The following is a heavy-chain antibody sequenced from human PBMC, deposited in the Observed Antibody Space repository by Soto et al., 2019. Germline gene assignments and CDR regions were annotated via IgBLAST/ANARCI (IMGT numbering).Heavy chain of an antibody. CDR1: GFTFINYA. V-gene: IGHV3-23*01. Sequence: EVQLLESGGGLVKPGGSLRLSCAGSGFTFINYAMTWVRQAPGKGLGWVSTISGGGDAPFFADSVRGRFTISRDNSKNTVTLQMNNLGVDDTAVYFCARKVPGSTSRPDYWYFDLWGRGTLVTVSS. CDR2: ISGGGDAP. J-gene: IGHJ2*01. D-gene: IGHD3-10*01. CDR3: ARKVPGSTSRPDYWYFDL.